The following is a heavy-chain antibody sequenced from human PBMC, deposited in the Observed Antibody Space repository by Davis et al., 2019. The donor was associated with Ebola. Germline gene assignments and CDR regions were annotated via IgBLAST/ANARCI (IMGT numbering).Heavy chain of an antibody. Sequence: PGGSLRLSCAASGFTFSSYWMHWVRQAPGKGLVWVSRINSDGSSTSYADSVKGRFTISRDNSKNTLYLQMNSLRAEDTAVYYCARGEDCGGDCYDYWGQGTLVTVSS. CDR1: GFTFSSYW. D-gene: IGHD2-21*01. J-gene: IGHJ4*02. CDR2: INSDGSST. V-gene: IGHV3-74*01. CDR3: ARGEDCGGDCYDY.